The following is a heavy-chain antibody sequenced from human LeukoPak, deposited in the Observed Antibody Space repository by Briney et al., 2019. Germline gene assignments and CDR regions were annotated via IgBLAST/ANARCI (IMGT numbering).Heavy chain of an antibody. D-gene: IGHD6-19*01. CDR2: ISSSSSYI. J-gene: IGHJ4*02. V-gene: IGHV3-23*01. CDR1: GFTFSDYA. Sequence: GGSLRLSCAASGFTFSDYAMSWVRQAPGKGLEWVSSISSSSSYIYYADSVKGRFTISRDNSKNTLYLQMNSLRAEDTAVYYCAKEGSGWYIDYWGQGTLVTVSS. CDR3: AKEGSGWYIDY.